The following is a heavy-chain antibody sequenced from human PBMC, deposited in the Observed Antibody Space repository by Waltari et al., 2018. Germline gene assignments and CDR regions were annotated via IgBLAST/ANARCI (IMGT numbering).Heavy chain of an antibody. V-gene: IGHV1-69*01. CDR1: GGTFSSYA. D-gene: IGHD5-18*01. CDR3: AGATAITYVGTLYFDY. CDR2: IIPIFGTA. Sequence: QVQLVQSGAEVKKPGSSVKVSCKASGGTFSSYAISWVRQAPGQGLEWMGGIIPIFGTANYAQKFQGRVTITADESTSTAYMELSSLRSEDTAVYYCAGATAITYVGTLYFDYWGQGTLVTVSS. J-gene: IGHJ4*02.